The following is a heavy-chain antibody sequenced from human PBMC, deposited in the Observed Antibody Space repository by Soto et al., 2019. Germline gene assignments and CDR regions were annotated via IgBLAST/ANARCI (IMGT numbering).Heavy chain of an antibody. CDR3: ARDERYYYGSGSYYNPYYYYYYGMDV. J-gene: IGHJ6*02. Sequence: ASVKVSCKASGYTFTGYYMHWVRQAPGQGLEWMGWINPNSGGTNYAQKFQGWVTMTRDTSISTAYMELSRLRSDDTAVYYCARDERYYYGSGSYYNPYYYYYYGMDVWGQGTTVTVSS. CDR1: GYTFTGYY. V-gene: IGHV1-2*04. D-gene: IGHD3-10*01. CDR2: INPNSGGT.